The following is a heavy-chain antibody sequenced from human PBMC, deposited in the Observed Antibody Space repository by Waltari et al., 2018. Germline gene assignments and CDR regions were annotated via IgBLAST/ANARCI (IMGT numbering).Heavy chain of an antibody. Sequence: QLQLQESGPGLVKPSETLSLTCTVSGGSISSSSYYWGWIRQPPGKGLEWIGSIYYSGSTYYHPSLKSRVTISVDTSKNQFSLKLSSVTAADTAVYYCARAHGWLQTNLDYWGQGTLVTVSS. CDR1: GGSISSSSYY. CDR2: IYYSGST. V-gene: IGHV4-39*01. D-gene: IGHD5-12*01. CDR3: ARAHGWLQTNLDY. J-gene: IGHJ4*02.